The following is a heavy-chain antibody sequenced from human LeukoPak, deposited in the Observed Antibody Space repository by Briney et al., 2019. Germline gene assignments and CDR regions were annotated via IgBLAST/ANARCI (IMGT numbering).Heavy chain of an antibody. CDR3: AREYPTTLGTYYYYGMDV. CDR2: IIPIFGTA. J-gene: IGHJ6*02. D-gene: IGHD1-1*01. V-gene: IGHV1-69*13. Sequence: ASVKVSCKASGYTFTSYYMHWVRQAPGQGLEWMGGIIPIFGTANYAQKFQGRVTITADESTSTAYMELSSLRSEDTAVYYCAREYPTTLGTYYYYGMDVWGQGTTVTVSS. CDR1: GYTFTSYY.